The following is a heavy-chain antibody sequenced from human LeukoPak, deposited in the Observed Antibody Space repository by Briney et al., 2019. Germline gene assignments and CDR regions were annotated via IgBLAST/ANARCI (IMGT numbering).Heavy chain of an antibody. CDR1: GGTFSSYA. CDR3: AREENTAMVLRP. D-gene: IGHD5-18*01. V-gene: IGHV1-69*13. Sequence: ASVKVPCKASGGTFSSYAISWVRQAPGQGLEWMGGIIPIFGTANYAQKFQGRVTITADESTSTAYMELSSLRSEDTAVYYCAREENTAMVLRPWGQGTLVTVSS. CDR2: IIPIFGTA. J-gene: IGHJ5*02.